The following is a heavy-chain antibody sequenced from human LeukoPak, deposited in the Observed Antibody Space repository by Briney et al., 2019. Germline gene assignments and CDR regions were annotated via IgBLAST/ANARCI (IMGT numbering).Heavy chain of an antibody. CDR1: GFTFTKYS. D-gene: IGHD5-24*01. CDR3: ARDLGGYNFDY. J-gene: IGHJ4*02. V-gene: IGHV3-48*04. Sequence: GGSLRLSCATSGFTFTKYSMNWVRQAPGRGLEWVSYINSGSYSIYYADSVKGRFTISRDNAKDSVYLQMNSLRAEDTAVYYCARDLGGYNFDYWGQGTLVTVSS. CDR2: INSGSYSI.